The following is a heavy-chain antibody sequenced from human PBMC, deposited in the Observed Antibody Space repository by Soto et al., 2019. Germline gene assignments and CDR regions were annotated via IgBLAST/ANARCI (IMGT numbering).Heavy chain of an antibody. J-gene: IGHJ4*02. CDR3: ARDGHTPGILDY. Sequence: QVQLVQSGAEVKKPGSSVKVSCKASGCTFSSYAISWVRQAAGQGLEWMGGIIPIFGTANYAQKFQGRVTITADESTSTAYMELSSLRSEDTAVYYRARDGHTPGILDYWGQGTLVTVSS. CDR2: IIPIFGTA. V-gene: IGHV1-69*01. CDR1: GCTFSSYA.